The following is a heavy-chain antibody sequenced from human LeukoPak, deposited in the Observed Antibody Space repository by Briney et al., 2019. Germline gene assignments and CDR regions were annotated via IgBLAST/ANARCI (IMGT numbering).Heavy chain of an antibody. J-gene: IGHJ6*01. Sequence: SETLSLTCGVFGVSINDYYWSWIRQSPGRGLEWIVEISHTDCTRYNPSLESRFTMSVGTSENQLSLKLIFVTAADTAVYYCARIRCGHSGSVCYNHWGLGNPVTVSP. CDR3: ARIRCGHSGSVCYNH. D-gene: IGHD2-21*01. CDR1: GVSINDYY. CDR2: ISHTDCT. V-gene: IGHV4-34*01.